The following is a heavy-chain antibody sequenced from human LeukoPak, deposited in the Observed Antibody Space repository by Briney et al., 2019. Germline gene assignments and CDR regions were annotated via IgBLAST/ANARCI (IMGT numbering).Heavy chain of an antibody. CDR2: IWYDGNNK. Sequence: GRSLRLSCAASGFTFSSYGMHWVRQAPGKGLEWVAVIWYDGNNKYYADSVKGRFTISRDNSKNTLYLQVNSLRAEDTAVYYCAREGRGSSGWYVDYWGQGTLVTVSS. D-gene: IGHD6-19*01. J-gene: IGHJ4*02. V-gene: IGHV3-33*01. CDR3: AREGRGSSGWYVDY. CDR1: GFTFSSYG.